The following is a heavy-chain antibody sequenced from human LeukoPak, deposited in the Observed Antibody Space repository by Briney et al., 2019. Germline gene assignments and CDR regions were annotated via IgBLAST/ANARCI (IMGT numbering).Heavy chain of an antibody. D-gene: IGHD1-26*01. J-gene: IGHJ4*02. CDR1: GFTFSTYW. CDR3: ARDLWVGTTRLEPRVFDY. CDR2: INQDGSEK. V-gene: IGHV3-7*03. Sequence: PGGSLRLSCAASGFTFSTYWMSWVRQAPGKGLEWVANINQDGSEKYYVDSVKGRFTISRDNAKNSLYLQMNSLRAEDTAVYYCARDLWVGTTRLEPRVFDYWGRGTLDTVSS.